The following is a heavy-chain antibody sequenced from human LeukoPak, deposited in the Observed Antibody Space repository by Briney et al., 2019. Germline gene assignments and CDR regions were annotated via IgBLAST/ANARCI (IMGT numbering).Heavy chain of an antibody. V-gene: IGHV1-2*02. CDR2: INPNSGGT. D-gene: IGHD5-24*01. CDR3: ARDDRYRDGLQCWAFDI. CDR1: GFTFSSYG. Sequence: PGRSLRLSCAASGFTFSSYGMHWVRQAPGQGLEWMGWINPNSGGTNYAQKFQGRVTMTRDTSISTAYMELSRLRSDDTAVYYCARDDRYRDGLQCWAFDIWGQGTMVTVSS. J-gene: IGHJ3*02.